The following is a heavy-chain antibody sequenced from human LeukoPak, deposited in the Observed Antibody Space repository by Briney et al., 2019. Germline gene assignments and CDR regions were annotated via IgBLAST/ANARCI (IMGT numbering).Heavy chain of an antibody. CDR1: GYTFTSYG. Sequence: ASVKVSCKASGYTFTSYGISWVRQAPGQGLEWMGWISAYNGNTNYAQKLQGRVTMTTDTSTSTAYMELRSLSSDDTAVYYCARVNLLTGYLGYFDYWGQGTLVTVSS. CDR2: ISAYNGNT. D-gene: IGHD3-9*01. V-gene: IGHV1-18*01. J-gene: IGHJ4*02. CDR3: ARVNLLTGYLGYFDY.